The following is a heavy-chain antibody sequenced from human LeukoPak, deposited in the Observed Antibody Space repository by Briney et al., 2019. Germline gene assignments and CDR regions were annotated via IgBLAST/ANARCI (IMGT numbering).Heavy chain of an antibody. J-gene: IGHJ4*02. V-gene: IGHV3-30*03. D-gene: IGHD3-22*01. Sequence: GGSLRLSCAASGFTFSSYGMHWVRQAPGKGLEWVAVISYDGSNKYYADSVKGRFTISRDNSKNTLYLQMNSLRAEDTAVYYCAREVVVDEPLIDYWGQGTLVTVSS. CDR1: GFTFSSYG. CDR2: ISYDGSNK. CDR3: AREVVVDEPLIDY.